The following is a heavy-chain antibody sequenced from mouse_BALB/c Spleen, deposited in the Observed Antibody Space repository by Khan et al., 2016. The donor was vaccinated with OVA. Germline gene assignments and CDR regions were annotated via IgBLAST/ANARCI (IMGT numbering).Heavy chain of an antibody. V-gene: IGHV14-3*02. Sequence: VRLQQSGAELVKPGASVKLSCTASGFNIKDTYMHWVKQRPEQGLEWIGRIDPANGNTKYDPKFQGKATITADTSSNTAYLQLSSLTSEDTAVYYCAITTVVRYYAMDYWGQGTSGTVSS. CDR2: IDPANGNT. D-gene: IGHD1-1*01. CDR1: GFNIKDTY. CDR3: AITTVVRYYAMDY. J-gene: IGHJ4*01.